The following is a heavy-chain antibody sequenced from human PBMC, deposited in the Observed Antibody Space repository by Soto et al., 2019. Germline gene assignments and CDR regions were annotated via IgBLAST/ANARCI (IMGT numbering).Heavy chain of an antibody. D-gene: IGHD3-22*01. J-gene: IGHJ5*02. CDR3: ARDGSDYSTSGHYDP. CDR2: IIPIFGTR. Sequence: QVQLVQSGAEVKKPGSSVKVSCKVTGCTHSSYAITWVRQAPGQGLEWMGGIIPIFGTRDYAQKFQGRVTITADPSTSTAYLELSGLTSDDTAVYYCARDGSDYSTSGHYDPWGQGTLVTVSS. CDR1: GCTHSSYA. V-gene: IGHV1-69*01.